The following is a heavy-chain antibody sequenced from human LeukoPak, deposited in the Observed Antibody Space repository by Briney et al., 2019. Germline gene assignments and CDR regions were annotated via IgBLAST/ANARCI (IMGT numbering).Heavy chain of an antibody. J-gene: IGHJ4*02. CDR3: AKDITWNTADY. D-gene: IGHD1/OR15-1a*01. V-gene: IGHV3-74*01. CDR1: GFTFSAYW. CDR2: INTDGRTT. Sequence: GGSLRLSCAASGFTFSAYWMHLLRQAPGKGLVWVSRINTDGRTTGYADSVRGRFTISRDNAKNTLYLQMNGLRAEDTAVYYCAKDITWNTADYWGQGTLVTVSS.